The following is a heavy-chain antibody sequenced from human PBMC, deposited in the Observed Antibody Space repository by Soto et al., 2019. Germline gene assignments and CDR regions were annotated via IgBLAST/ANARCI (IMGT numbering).Heavy chain of an antibody. D-gene: IGHD3-3*01. CDR2: INHSGST. Sequence: SETLSLTCAVYGGSFSGYYWSWIRQPPGKGLEWIGEINHSGSTNYNPSLKSRVTISVDTSKNQLSLKLSSVTAADTAVYYCARALGPYYDFWSGLNWFDPWGQGTLVTVSS. CDR1: GGSFSGYY. V-gene: IGHV4-34*01. CDR3: ARALGPYYDFWSGLNWFDP. J-gene: IGHJ5*02.